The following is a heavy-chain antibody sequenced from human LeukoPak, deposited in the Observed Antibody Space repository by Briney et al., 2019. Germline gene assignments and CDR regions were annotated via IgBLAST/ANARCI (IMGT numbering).Heavy chain of an antibody. Sequence: GGSLRLSCAASGFTFSSYWMSWVRQAPGKGLEWVANIKQDGSEKYYVDSVKGRFTISRDNAKNSLYLQMNSLRAEDTAVYYCARGQPDYGATNYYYYYYGMDVWGQGTTVTVSS. J-gene: IGHJ6*02. CDR2: IKQDGSEK. CDR1: GFTFSSYW. D-gene: IGHD4/OR15-4a*01. V-gene: IGHV3-7*01. CDR3: ARGQPDYGATNYYYYYYGMDV.